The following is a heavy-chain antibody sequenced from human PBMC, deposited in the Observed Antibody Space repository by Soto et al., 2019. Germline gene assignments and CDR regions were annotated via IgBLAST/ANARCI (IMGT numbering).Heavy chain of an antibody. CDR2: ITPDGSST. Sequence: EVQLVESGGGLVQPGGSLRLSCATSGFTFSSYWMHWVRQAPGKGLMWVSRITPDGSSTSYADSVKGRFTSSRDNDKNTLDPQRTGLRAEDTAMYYRARDLIIVDTPGDDFDYWGQATLVAVSS. V-gene: IGHV3-74*01. J-gene: IGHJ4*02. D-gene: IGHD5-12*01. CDR3: ARDLIIVDTPGDDFDY. CDR1: GFTFSSYW.